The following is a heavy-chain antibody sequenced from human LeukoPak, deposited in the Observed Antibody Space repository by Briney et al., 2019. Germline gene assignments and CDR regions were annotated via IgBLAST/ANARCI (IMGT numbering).Heavy chain of an antibody. CDR2: IYTSGST. CDR1: GDSISSGSYY. CDR3: ARGVVGAAGAFDI. Sequence: PSETLSLTCTVSGDSISSGSYYWSWIRQPAGKGLEWIGRIYTSGSTNYHPSLKSRVTISVDTSKNQFSLKLSSVTAADTAVYYCARGVVGAAGAFDIWGQGTMVTVSS. V-gene: IGHV4-61*02. J-gene: IGHJ3*02. D-gene: IGHD1-26*01.